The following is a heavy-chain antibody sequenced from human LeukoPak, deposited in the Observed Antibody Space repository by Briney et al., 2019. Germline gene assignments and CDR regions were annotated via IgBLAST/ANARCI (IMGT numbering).Heavy chain of an antibody. CDR2: IYYSGST. J-gene: IGHJ3*02. D-gene: IGHD4-17*01. V-gene: IGHV4-39*01. Sequence: NPSETLSLTCTVSGGSISSSSYYWGWIRHPPGKGLEGIGSIYYSGSTYYNPSLKSRVTISVDTSKNQFSLTLSSVTAADTAVYYCVVSDYGATPTRGGYMAFDIWGQGTMVTVSS. CDR1: GGSISSSSYY. CDR3: VVSDYGATPTRGGYMAFDI.